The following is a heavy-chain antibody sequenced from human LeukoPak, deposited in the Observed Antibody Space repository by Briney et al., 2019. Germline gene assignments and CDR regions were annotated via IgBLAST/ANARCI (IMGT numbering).Heavy chain of an antibody. CDR1: GFTFSNYG. D-gene: IGHD1-14*01. V-gene: IGHV3-33*06. J-gene: IGHJ6*03. Sequence: PGRSLRLSCAASGFTFSNYGMHWVRQAPGKRLEWVAVIWFDGSNKYYADSVKGRFTISRDNSKNTLYLQMNSLRAEDTAVYYCAKACSNLRYYMDVWGKGTTVTVSS. CDR3: AKACSNLRYYMDV. CDR2: IWFDGSNK.